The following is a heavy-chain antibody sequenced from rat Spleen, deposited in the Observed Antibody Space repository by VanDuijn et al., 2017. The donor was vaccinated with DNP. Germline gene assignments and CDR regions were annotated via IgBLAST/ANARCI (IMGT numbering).Heavy chain of an antibody. CDR1: GFTFSAYY. D-gene: IGHD4-3*01. Sequence: EVQLVESGGGLVQPGRSLKLYCAASGFTFSAYYLAWVRQAPAKGLEWVAYIGSSAYAPYYGDSVKGRFKISRDNAKSTLYLQMNSLRSEDMSTYYCVRWNSGHFDYWGQGVMVTVSS. J-gene: IGHJ2*01. CDR3: VRWNSGHFDY. CDR2: IGSSAYAP. V-gene: IGHV5-22*01.